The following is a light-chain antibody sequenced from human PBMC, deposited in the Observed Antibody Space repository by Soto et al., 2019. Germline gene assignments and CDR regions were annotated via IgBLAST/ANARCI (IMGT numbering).Light chain of an antibody. V-gene: IGKV4-1*01. Sequence: DIVMTQSPDSLAVSLGERATINCKSSQSVLYSSNNKNYLAWYQQKPGQPPKLLIYWASTRESVVPDRFSGSGSGTDFTLTISSLQAEDVAVYYCQQYFRPWTFGQGTTVEIK. CDR2: WAS. CDR3: QQYFRPWT. J-gene: IGKJ1*01. CDR1: QSVLYSSNNKNY.